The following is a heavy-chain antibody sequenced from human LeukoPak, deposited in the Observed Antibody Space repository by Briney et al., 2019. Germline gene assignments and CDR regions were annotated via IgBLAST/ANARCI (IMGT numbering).Heavy chain of an antibody. V-gene: IGHV4-39*07. Sequence: SETLSLTCTVSGGSISSSSYYWGWIRQPPGKGLEWIGSIYYSGSTYYNPSLKSRVTISVDTSKDQFSLKLSSVTAADTAVYYCARGGDWFDPWGQGTLVTVSS. CDR3: ARGGDWFDP. CDR1: GGSISSSSYY. J-gene: IGHJ5*02. CDR2: IYYSGST.